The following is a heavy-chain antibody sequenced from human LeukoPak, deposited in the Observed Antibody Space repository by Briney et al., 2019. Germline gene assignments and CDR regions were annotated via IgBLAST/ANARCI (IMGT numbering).Heavy chain of an antibody. CDR3: AGSRREGYSYGNDAFDI. D-gene: IGHD5-18*01. CDR2: IDPSGST. J-gene: IGHJ3*02. Sequence: SETLSLTCVVSGGSISPYYWSWIRQSPGKGLEWIGYIDPSGSTNYNPSLKSRVTISVDTSKNQFSLKLSSVTAADTAVYYCAGSRREGYSYGNDAFDIWGQGTMVTVSS. V-gene: IGHV4-59*01. CDR1: GGSISPYY.